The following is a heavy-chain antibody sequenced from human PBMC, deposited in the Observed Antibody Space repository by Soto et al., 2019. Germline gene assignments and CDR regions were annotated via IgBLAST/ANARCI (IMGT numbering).Heavy chain of an antibody. CDR1: GGSISGHY. Sequence: QVQLQESGPGLVKPSGTLSLTCTVSGGSISGHYWIWIRQSLGKRLEWIGYIFYSGSTNYNPSLKSRVALSVDTSKNQFSLRLSSVTAADTAVYYCARVGSSGWSPDYWGQGTLVSVSS. J-gene: IGHJ4*02. D-gene: IGHD6-19*01. V-gene: IGHV4-59*11. CDR2: IFYSGST. CDR3: ARVGSSGWSPDY.